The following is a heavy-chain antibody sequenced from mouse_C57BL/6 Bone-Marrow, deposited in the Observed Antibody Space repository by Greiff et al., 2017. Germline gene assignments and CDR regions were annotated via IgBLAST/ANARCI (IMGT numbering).Heavy chain of an antibody. CDR1: GFTFSSYA. CDR2: ISDGGSYT. V-gene: IGHV5-4*01. Sequence: DVQLQESGGGLVKPGGSLKLSCAASGFTFSSYAMSWVRQTPEKRLESVATISDGGSYTYYPDNVKGRFTISRDNAKNNLYLQMSHLKSEDTAMYYCAREGYGNYAMDYWGQGTSVTVSS. D-gene: IGHD2-1*01. CDR3: AREGYGNYAMDY. J-gene: IGHJ4*01.